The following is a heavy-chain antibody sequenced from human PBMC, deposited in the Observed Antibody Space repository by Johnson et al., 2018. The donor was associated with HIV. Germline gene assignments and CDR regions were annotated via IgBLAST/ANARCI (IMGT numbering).Heavy chain of an antibody. Sequence: QVQLLESAGGVLQPGRSLRLSCASSSFTFSCYAMHWVRQAPGKGLEWVAVISYDGSNKYYADSVKGRFTISRDNSKNTLYVQMNSLRAEDTAVYYCARGIQPDAFDIWGQGTMVTVSS. J-gene: IGHJ3*02. CDR2: ISYDGSNK. CDR1: SFTFSCYA. D-gene: IGHD2-2*01. V-gene: IGHV3-30*14. CDR3: ARGIQPDAFDI.